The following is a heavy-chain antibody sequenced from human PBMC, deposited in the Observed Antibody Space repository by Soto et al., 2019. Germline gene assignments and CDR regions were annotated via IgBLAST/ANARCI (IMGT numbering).Heavy chain of an antibody. J-gene: IGHJ6*02. Sequence: QMQLVQSGPEVKKPGTSVKVSCKASGFTFTSSAVQWVRQARGQRLEWIGWIVVGSGNTNYAQKFQERVTITRDMSTSTAYMELSSLRSEDTAVYYCAARYCTNGVCYPYYYYGMDVWGQGTTVTVSS. CDR3: AARYCTNGVCYPYYYYGMDV. CDR2: IVVGSGNT. CDR1: GFTFTSSA. V-gene: IGHV1-58*01. D-gene: IGHD2-8*01.